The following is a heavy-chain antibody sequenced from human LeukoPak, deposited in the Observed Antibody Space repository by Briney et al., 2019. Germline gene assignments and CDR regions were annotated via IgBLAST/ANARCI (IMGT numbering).Heavy chain of an antibody. CDR1: GGSISSYY. CDR2: IYYSGST. Sequence: SETLSLTCTVSGGSISSYYWSWIRQPPGKGLEWIGYIYYSGSTNYNPSLKSRVTISVDTSKNQFSLKLSSVTAADTAVYYCARITMVRGVYYYYYMDVWGKGTTVTISS. CDR3: ARITMVRGVYYYYYMDV. D-gene: IGHD3-10*01. V-gene: IGHV4-59*01. J-gene: IGHJ6*03.